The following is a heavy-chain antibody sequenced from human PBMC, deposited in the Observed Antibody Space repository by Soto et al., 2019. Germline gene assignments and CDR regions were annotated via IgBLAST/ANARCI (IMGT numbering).Heavy chain of an antibody. CDR2: IYHSGST. D-gene: IGHD1-1*01. CDR3: ARAQLEGNSFDP. V-gene: IGHV4-30-2*01. Sequence: QLQLQESGSGLVRPSQTLSLTCAVSGGSISSGGYSWNWIRQPPGKGLEWIGYIYHSGSTLYNPSLKSRGTISVDKSKTQFSLKLSSVTAADTAVHYCARAQLEGNSFDPWGQGTLVTVSS. J-gene: IGHJ5*02. CDR1: GGSISSGGYS.